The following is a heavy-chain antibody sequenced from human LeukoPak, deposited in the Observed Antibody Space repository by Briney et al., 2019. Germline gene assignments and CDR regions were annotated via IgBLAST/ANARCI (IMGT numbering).Heavy chain of an antibody. J-gene: IGHJ4*02. V-gene: IGHV3-21*01. CDR2: ISSSSYI. D-gene: IGHD3-10*01. Sequence: GGSLRLSCAASGFTFSSYSMNWVRQAPGKGLEWVSSISSSSYIYYADSVKGRFTISRDNAKNSLYLQMNSLRAEDTAVYYCARDGAMVRGVDQPDYWGQGTLVTVSS. CDR1: GFTFSSYS. CDR3: ARDGAMVRGVDQPDY.